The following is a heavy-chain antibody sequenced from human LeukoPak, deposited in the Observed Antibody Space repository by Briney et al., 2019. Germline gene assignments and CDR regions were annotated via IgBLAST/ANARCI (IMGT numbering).Heavy chain of an antibody. J-gene: IGHJ4*02. CDR2: IRYDGSNK. CDR3: AKDNRKYQLYTDY. V-gene: IGHV3-30*02. D-gene: IGHD2-2*01. CDR1: GFTFSSYG. Sequence: GGSLRLSCAASGFTFSSYGMHRVRQAPGKGLEWVAFIRYDGSNKYYADSVKGRFTISRDNSKNTLYLQMNSLRAEDTAVYYCAKDNRKYQLYTDYWGQGTLVTVSS.